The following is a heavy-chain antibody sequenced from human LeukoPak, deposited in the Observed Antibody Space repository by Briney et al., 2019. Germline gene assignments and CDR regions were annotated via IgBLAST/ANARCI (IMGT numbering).Heavy chain of an antibody. V-gene: IGHV3-72*01. CDR3: TRGVPGSGFDY. CDR1: GFTFSDHY. CDR2: TKNKARSYST. D-gene: IGHD3-10*02. J-gene: IGHJ4*02. Sequence: GGSLRLSCAVSGFTFSDHYMDWVRQAPGKGLEWVGRTKNKARSYSTEYAASVKGRFTISRDDSKNSLSLQMNSLKTEDTAVYYCTRGVPGSGFDYWGQGALVTVSS.